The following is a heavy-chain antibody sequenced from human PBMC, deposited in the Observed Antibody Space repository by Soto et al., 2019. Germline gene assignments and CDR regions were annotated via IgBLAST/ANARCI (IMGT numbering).Heavy chain of an antibody. CDR1: GGSISSSSYY. CDR3: AGPRARFDYGGTIDY. CDR2: IYYSGST. V-gene: IGHV4-39*01. Sequence: SETLSLTCTVSGGSISSSSYYWGWIRQPPGKGLEWIGSIYYSGSTYYNPSLKSRVTISVDTSKNQFSLKLISVTAADTAVYHCAGPRARFDYGGTIDYWGQGTLIIVSS. D-gene: IGHD4-17*01. J-gene: IGHJ4*02.